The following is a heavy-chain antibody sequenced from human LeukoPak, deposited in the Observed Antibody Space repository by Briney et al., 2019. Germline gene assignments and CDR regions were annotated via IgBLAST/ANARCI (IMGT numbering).Heavy chain of an antibody. CDR3: AKDMVMVRGVNYYGMDV. CDR1: GFTFDDYA. Sequence: GGSLRLSCAASGFTFDDYAMHWVRQAPGKGLEWVSGISWNSGSIGYADSVKGRFTISRDNAKNSLYLQMNSLRAEDTASYYCAKDMVMVRGVNYYGMDVWGQGTTVTVSS. CDR2: ISWNSGSI. V-gene: IGHV3-9*01. D-gene: IGHD3-10*01. J-gene: IGHJ6*02.